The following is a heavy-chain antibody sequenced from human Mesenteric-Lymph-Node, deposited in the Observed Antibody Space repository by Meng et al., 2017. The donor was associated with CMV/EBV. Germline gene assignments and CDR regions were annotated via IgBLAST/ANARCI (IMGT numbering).Heavy chain of an antibody. D-gene: IGHD2-2*01. CDR3: ARASGTSPYNWFDP. V-gene: IGHV4-61*01. CDR2: SYYSGST. Sequence: GSLRLSCTVSGGSVSSGSYYWSWIRQPPGKGLEWIGYSYYSGSTNYNPSLKSRVTISVDTSKNQFSLKLSSVTAADTAVYYCARASGTSPYNWFDPWGQGTLVTVSS. CDR1: GGSVSSGSYY. J-gene: IGHJ5*02.